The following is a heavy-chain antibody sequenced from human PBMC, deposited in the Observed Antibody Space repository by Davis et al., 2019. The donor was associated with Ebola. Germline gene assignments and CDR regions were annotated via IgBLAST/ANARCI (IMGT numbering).Heavy chain of an antibody. V-gene: IGHV1-18*04. CDR3: AAPSRIRTRDYYYYMDV. CDR2: ISAYNGNT. CDR1: GYTFTSYG. Sequence: ASVKVSCKASGYTFTSYGISWVRQAPGQGLEWMGWISAYNGNTNYAQKLQGRVTMTTDTSTSTAYMELRSLRSDDTAVYYCAAPSRIRTRDYYYYMDVWGKGTTVTVSS. D-gene: IGHD2/OR15-2a*01. J-gene: IGHJ6*03.